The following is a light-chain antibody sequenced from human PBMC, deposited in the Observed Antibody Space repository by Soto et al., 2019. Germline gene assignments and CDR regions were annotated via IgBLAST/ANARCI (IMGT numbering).Light chain of an antibody. Sequence: DIQMTQSPSSLSASVGDRVTITCRASQNINNYLNWYQQRPGKAPKLLIYAASNLQSGVPSWFSGSGSGAYFTLTVSSLQPEDFATYFCQQSYNTPWTFGQGTKVEV. V-gene: IGKV1-39*01. CDR2: AAS. CDR3: QQSYNTPWT. CDR1: QNINNY. J-gene: IGKJ1*01.